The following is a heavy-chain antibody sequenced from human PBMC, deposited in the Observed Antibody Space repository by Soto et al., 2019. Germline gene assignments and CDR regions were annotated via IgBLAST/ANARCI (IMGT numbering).Heavy chain of an antibody. CDR3: ARGPFWSGYQTSRKKSYYFDY. V-gene: IGHV3-33*01. J-gene: IGHJ4*02. CDR1: GFTFSSYG. Sequence: QVQLVESGGGVVQPGRSLRLSCAASGFTFSSYGMHWVRQAPGKGLEWVAVIWYDGSNKYYADSVKGRFTISRDNSKNTLYLQMNGLRAEDTAVYYCARGPFWSGYQTSRKKSYYFDYWGQGTLVTVSS. D-gene: IGHD3-3*01. CDR2: IWYDGSNK.